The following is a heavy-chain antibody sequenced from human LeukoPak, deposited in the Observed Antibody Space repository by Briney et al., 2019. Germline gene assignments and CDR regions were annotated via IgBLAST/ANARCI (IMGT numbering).Heavy chain of an antibody. V-gene: IGHV1-18*01. CDR2: ISGYNGNT. Sequence: ASVKVSCKASGGTFSSYGISWVRQAPGQGLEWMGWISGYNGNTNYAQKFQGRVTMTTDTSTSTAYMELRSLRSDDTAVYYCARVLWGAFDIWGQGTMVTVSS. J-gene: IGHJ3*02. D-gene: IGHD7-27*01. CDR3: ARVLWGAFDI. CDR1: GGTFSSYG.